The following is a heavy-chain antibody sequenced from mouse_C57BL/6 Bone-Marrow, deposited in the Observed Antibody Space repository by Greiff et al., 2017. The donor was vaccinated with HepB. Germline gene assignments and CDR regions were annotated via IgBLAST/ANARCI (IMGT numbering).Heavy chain of an antibody. Sequence: VQLQQSGAELMKPGASVKLSCKATGYTFTGYWIEWVKQRPGHGLEWIGEILPGSGSTNYNEKFKGKAKLTAVTSASTAYMELSSLTNEDSAVYYCTRFDYDAWFAYWGQGTLVTVSA. CDR3: TRFDYDAWFAY. D-gene: IGHD2-4*01. CDR2: ILPGSGST. CDR1: GYTFTGYW. J-gene: IGHJ3*01. V-gene: IGHV1-9*01.